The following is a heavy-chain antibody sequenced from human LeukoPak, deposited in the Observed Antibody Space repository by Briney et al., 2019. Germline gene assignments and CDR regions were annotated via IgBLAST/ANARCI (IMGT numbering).Heavy chain of an antibody. CDR1: GGTFSSYA. D-gene: IGHD3-22*01. CDR2: IIPIFGTA. V-gene: IGHV1-69*05. CDR3: ARDQYYYDSSGYYYFAFDI. Sequence: ASVKVSCKASGGTFSSYAISWVRQAPGQGLEWMGRIIPIFGTANYAQKFQGRVTITTDESTSTAYMELSSLRSEDTAVYYCARDQYYYDSSGYYYFAFDIWGRGTMVTVSS. J-gene: IGHJ3*02.